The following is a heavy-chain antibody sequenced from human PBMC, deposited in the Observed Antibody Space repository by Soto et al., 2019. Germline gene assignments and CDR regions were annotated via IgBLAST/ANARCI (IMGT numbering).Heavy chain of an antibody. CDR1: GFTFGDYP. V-gene: IGHV3-49*03. Sequence: PGGSLRLSCRASGFTFGDYPLSWFRQAPRRGLEWVSYIRTKAYGGTTEDAASVKGRFTISRDDSKSIAYLQMDSLKIEDTGIYYCARAVRMSGDAFDIWGQGTMVTVSS. D-gene: IGHD3-10*01. CDR3: ARAVRMSGDAFDI. CDR2: IRTKAYGGTT. J-gene: IGHJ3*02.